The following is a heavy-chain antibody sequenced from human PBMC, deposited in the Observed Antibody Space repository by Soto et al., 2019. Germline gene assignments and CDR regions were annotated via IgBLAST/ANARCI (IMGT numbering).Heavy chain of an antibody. Sequence: VEFRRLAYGASGFTYDTYPMSWVRQAPGKGVEWVSGISGSGETPYYADSVKGRFTISRDNYKNMLYLQMNSLRAEDTAVCYCATDSRITMVRGVLMAYDSWGEGNLVTVSS. J-gene: IGHJ5*01. D-gene: IGHD3-10*01. CDR1: GFTYDTYP. V-gene: IGHV3-23*01. CDR3: ATDSRITMVRGVLMAYDS. CDR2: ISGSGETP.